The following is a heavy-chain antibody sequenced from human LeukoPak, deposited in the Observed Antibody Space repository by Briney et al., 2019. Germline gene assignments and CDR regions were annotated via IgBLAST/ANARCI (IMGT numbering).Heavy chain of an antibody. CDR1: GGSVSINNYY. J-gene: IGHJ6*03. D-gene: IGHD1-7*01. Sequence: SETLSLTCTVSGGSVSINNYYWAWIRQPPGKGLEWIGEINHSGSTNYNPSHKSRITISVDTSKNQFSLKLSSVTAADTAVYYCARDVWNYWTNYYMDVWDKGTTVTVSS. CDR2: INHSGST. CDR3: ARDVWNYWTNYYMDV. V-gene: IGHV4-39*07.